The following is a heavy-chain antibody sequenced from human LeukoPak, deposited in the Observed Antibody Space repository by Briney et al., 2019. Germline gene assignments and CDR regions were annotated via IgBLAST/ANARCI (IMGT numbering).Heavy chain of an antibody. CDR2: TSNDGSNK. CDR3: ASAPRDYYFGSGSMGSYFDY. CDR1: GFTFSSYA. D-gene: IGHD3-10*01. J-gene: IGHJ4*02. V-gene: IGHV3-30-3*01. Sequence: GGSLRLSCAASGFTFSSYAMHWVRQAPGKWLEWVAVTSNDGSNKYYADSVKGRFTISRDNPKNPLYVQMNSLRAEDTAVYYCASAPRDYYFGSGSMGSYFDYWGQGTLVTVSS.